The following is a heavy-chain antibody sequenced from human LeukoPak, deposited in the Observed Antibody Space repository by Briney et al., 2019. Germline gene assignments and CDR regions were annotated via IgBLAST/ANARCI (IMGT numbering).Heavy chain of an antibody. V-gene: IGHV3-43*02. D-gene: IGHD2-2*01. CDR3: AKGAIVVVPAATKIYYYYYGMDV. J-gene: IGHJ6*02. Sequence: GGSLRLSCAASGFTFDDYAMHWVRQAPGKGLEWVSLISGDGGSTYYADSVKGRFTISGDNSKNSLYLQMNSLRTEDTALYYCAKGAIVVVPAATKIYYYYYGMDVWGQGTTVTVSS. CDR1: GFTFDDYA. CDR2: ISGDGGST.